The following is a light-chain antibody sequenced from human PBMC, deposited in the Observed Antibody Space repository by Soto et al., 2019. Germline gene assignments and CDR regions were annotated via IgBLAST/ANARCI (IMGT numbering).Light chain of an antibody. V-gene: IGLV2-14*01. Sequence: ALTQPASVSGSPGQSITVSCTGTSSDVGGYNYVSWYQQHPGKAPKLMIYEVSNRPSGVSNRFSGSKSGNTASLTISGLQAEDEADYYCSSYTSRATIVFGTGTKVTVL. CDR3: SSYTSRATIV. J-gene: IGLJ1*01. CDR1: SSDVGGYNY. CDR2: EVS.